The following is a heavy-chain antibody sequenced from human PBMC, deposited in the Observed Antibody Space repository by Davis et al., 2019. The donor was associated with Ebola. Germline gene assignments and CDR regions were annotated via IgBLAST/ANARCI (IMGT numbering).Heavy chain of an antibody. CDR2: ISSSSSYI. D-gene: IGHD3-10*01. CDR3: AKEGITMPPYYFDS. J-gene: IGHJ4*02. V-gene: IGHV3-21*01. CDR1: GFTFSSYS. Sequence: GGSLRLSCAASGFTFSSYSMNWVRQAPGKGLEWVSSISSSSSYIYYADSVKGRFTISRDNAKNSLYLQMNSLRAEDTAVYYCAKEGITMPPYYFDSWGQGTLVTVSS.